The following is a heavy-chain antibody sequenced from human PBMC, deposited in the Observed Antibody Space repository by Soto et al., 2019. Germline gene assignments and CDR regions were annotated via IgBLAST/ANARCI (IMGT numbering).Heavy chain of an antibody. CDR1: GYTFTSYG. V-gene: IGHV1-18*01. D-gene: IGHD3-9*01. CDR3: AREAPGYFDWFFSKYFDY. Sequence: ASVKVSCKASGYTFTSYGISWVRQAPGQGLEWMGWISAYNGNTNYAQKLQGRVTMTTDTSTSTAYMELRSLRSDDTAVYYCAREAPGYFDWFFSKYFDYWGQGTLVTVSS. J-gene: IGHJ4*02. CDR2: ISAYNGNT.